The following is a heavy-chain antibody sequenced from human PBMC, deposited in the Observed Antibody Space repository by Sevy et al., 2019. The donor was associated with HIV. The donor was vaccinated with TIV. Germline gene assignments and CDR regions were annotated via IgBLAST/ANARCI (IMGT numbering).Heavy chain of an antibody. V-gene: IGHV3-23*01. D-gene: IGHD3-3*01. CDR2: ISFSGSKT. CDR3: AKTPFMDFWNDYYSFYFDF. Sequence: GGSLRLSCAAAGFNFNNYAMTWVRQAPGKGLEWVSGISFSGSKTYYAESVQGRVSISRDPSKNTLYLQMNNVRVEDTAVYFCAKTPFMDFWNDYYSFYFDFWGQGTLVTVSS. J-gene: IGHJ4*02. CDR1: GFNFNNYA.